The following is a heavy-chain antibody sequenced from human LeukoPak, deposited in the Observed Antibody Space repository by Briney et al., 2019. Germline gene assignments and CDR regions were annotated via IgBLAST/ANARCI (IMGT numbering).Heavy chain of an antibody. CDR3: ARVSSSSPLYYYYYYMDV. Sequence: GASVKVSCKASGYILTRYGIGWVRQAPGQGLEWMGWISGFNDNTNYAQKFRGRVTMTTDTSTSTAYMELRSLRSDDTAVYYCARVSSSSPLYYYYYYMDVWGKGTTVTVSS. V-gene: IGHV1-18*01. J-gene: IGHJ6*03. CDR1: GYILTRYG. D-gene: IGHD6-6*01. CDR2: ISGFNDNT.